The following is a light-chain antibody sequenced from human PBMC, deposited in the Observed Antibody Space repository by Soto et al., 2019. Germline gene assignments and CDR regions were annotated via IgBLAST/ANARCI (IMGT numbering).Light chain of an antibody. CDR2: DVS. Sequence: QSALTQPAPVSGSPGQSITISCTGTSSDVGGYNYVSWYQHHPGKAPKLIIFDVSNRPSGISNRFSGSKSGNTASLTISGLQAEDEADYYCISYTSSSPYVFGTGTKLTVL. J-gene: IGLJ1*01. CDR3: ISYTSSSPYV. CDR1: SSDVGGYNY. V-gene: IGLV2-14*03.